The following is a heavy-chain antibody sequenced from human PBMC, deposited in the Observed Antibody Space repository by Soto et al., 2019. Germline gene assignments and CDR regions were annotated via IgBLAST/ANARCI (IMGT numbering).Heavy chain of an antibody. J-gene: IGHJ6*02. CDR1: GGTFSSYA. Sequence: GASVKVSCKASGGTFSSYAISWVRQAPGQGLEWMGGIIPIFGTANYAQKFQGRVTITADESTSTAYMELSSLRSEDTAVYYCARDSDFWSGYYDPYYYGMDVWGQGTTVTVSS. CDR3: ARDSDFWSGYYDPYYYGMDV. D-gene: IGHD3-3*01. CDR2: IIPIFGTA. V-gene: IGHV1-69*13.